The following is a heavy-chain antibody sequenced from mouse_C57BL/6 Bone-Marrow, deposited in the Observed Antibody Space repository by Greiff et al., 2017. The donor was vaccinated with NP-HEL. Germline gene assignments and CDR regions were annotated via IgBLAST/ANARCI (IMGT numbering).Heavy chain of an antibody. CDR2: ISDGGSYT. J-gene: IGHJ1*03. D-gene: IGHD2-2*01. Sequence: EVQVVESGGGLVKPGGSLKLSCAASGFTFSSYAMSWVRQTPEKRLEWVATISDGGSYTYYPDNVKGRFTISSDNAKNNLYLQMSHLKSEDTAMYYCAREDGYDVWYFDVWGTGTTVTVSS. V-gene: IGHV5-4*01. CDR3: AREDGYDVWYFDV. CDR1: GFTFSSYA.